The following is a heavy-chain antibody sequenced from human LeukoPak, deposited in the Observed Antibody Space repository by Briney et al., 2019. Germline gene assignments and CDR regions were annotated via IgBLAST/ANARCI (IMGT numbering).Heavy chain of an antibody. CDR3: ARGVSNYRRDHYMDV. D-gene: IGHD4-11*01. V-gene: IGHV1-69*06. CDR2: IIPIFGTA. Sequence: SVKVSCKASGGTFSSYAISWVRQAPGQGLEWMGGIIPIFGTANYAQKFQGRVTITADKSTSTAYMELSSLRSEDTAVYYCARGVSNYRRDHYMDVWGKGTTVTVSS. CDR1: GGTFSSYA. J-gene: IGHJ6*03.